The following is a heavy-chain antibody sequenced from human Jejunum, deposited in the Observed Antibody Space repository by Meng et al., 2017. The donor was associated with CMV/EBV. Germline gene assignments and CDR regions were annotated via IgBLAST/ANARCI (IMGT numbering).Heavy chain of an antibody. J-gene: IGHJ6*02. CDR3: VRGPISIFGVKYYHGLDV. Sequence: FSNYAMHWVRQAPGQGLEWVALISNDGLYKYYADSVKGRFTTSRDDSENTLHLQMSSLGLEDTAVYYCVRGPISIFGVKYYHGLDVWGQGTTVTVSS. CDR1: FSNYA. CDR2: ISNDGLYK. D-gene: IGHD3-3*01. V-gene: IGHV3-30*04.